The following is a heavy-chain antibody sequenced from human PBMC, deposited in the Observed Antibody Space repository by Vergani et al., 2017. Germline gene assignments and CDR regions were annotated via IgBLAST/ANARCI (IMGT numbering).Heavy chain of an antibody. CDR1: GGTFSSYA. CDR2: IIPIFGTA. CDR3: ARGGVTIFPYPLYYYYMDV. J-gene: IGHJ6*03. V-gene: IGHV1-69*01. D-gene: IGHD3-3*01. Sequence: QVQLVQSGAEVKKPGSSVKVSCKASGGTFSSYAISWVRQAPGQGLEWMGGIIPIFGTANYAQKFQGRVTMTADESTSTAYMELSSLRSEDTAVYYCARGGVTIFPYPLYYYYMDVWGKGTTVTVSS.